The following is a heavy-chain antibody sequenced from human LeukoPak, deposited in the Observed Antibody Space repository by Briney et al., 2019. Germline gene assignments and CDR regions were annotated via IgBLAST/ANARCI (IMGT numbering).Heavy chain of an antibody. J-gene: IGHJ4*02. V-gene: IGHV4-4*07. CDR1: GASISSHY. D-gene: IGHD3/OR15-3a*01. CDR3: ARGWGSDFKGPFDY. CDR2: IYPSSDT. Sequence: SETLSLTCTVSGASISSHYWSWVRQSAGKGLEWIGRIYPSSDTNYNPSLKSRVTMSADRSKNQFSLNLSSVTAADTAVYYCARGWGSDFKGPFDYWGQGTLVTVSS.